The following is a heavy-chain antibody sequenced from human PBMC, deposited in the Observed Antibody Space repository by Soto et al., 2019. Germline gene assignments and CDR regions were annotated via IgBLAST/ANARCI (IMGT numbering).Heavy chain of an antibody. CDR1: GGSISSGGYF. V-gene: IGHV4-31*11. CDR3: ARGSLTGTAPRNWFDP. D-gene: IGHD1-7*01. CDR2: IYYSGST. J-gene: IGHJ5*02. Sequence: PSETLSLTCAVSGGSISSGGYFWSWIRQPPGKGLEWIGYIYYSGSTYYHPSLKIRVTISVDTSKNQFSLKLSSVTAADTAVYYCARGSLTGTAPRNWFDPWGQGTLGTVSS.